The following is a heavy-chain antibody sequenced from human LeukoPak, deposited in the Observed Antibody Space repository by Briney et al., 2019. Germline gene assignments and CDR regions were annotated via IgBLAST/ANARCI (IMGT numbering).Heavy chain of an antibody. CDR1: GGSISSSSYY. V-gene: IGHV4-39*07. CDR3: ARAAVRSSSSWSNWFDP. D-gene: IGHD6-13*01. Sequence: PSETLSLTCTVPGGSISSSSYYWGWIRQPPGKGLEWIGSIYYSGSTNYNPSLKSRVTISVDTSKNQFSLKLSSVTAADTAVYYCARAAVRSSSSWSNWFDPWGQGTLVTVSS. CDR2: IYYSGST. J-gene: IGHJ5*02.